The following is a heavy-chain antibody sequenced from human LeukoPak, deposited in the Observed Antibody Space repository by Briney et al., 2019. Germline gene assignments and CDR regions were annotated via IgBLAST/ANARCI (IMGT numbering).Heavy chain of an antibody. V-gene: IGHV4-34*01. Sequence: SETLSLTCAVYGGSFSGYYWSWIRQPPGKGLEWIGEINHSGSTNYNPSLKSRVTISVDTSRKQFSLKLTSVTAADTAVYYCARVGFSSGWHFDYWGQGALVTVSS. CDR3: ARVGFSSGWHFDY. CDR1: GGSFSGYY. CDR2: INHSGST. J-gene: IGHJ4*02. D-gene: IGHD6-19*01.